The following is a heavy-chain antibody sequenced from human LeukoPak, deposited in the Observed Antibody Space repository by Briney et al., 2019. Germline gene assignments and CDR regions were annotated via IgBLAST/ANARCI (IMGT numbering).Heavy chain of an antibody. CDR2: IWYDGSNK. V-gene: IGHV3-30*02. D-gene: IGHD2-2*01. Sequence: GGSLRLSCAASGFTFSSYGMHWVRQAPGKGLEWVAVIWYDGSNKYYADSVKGRFTISRDNSKNTLYLQMNSLRAEDTAVYYCAKDPLPGYCSSTSCYPLLGMDVWGQGTTVTVSS. CDR3: AKDPLPGYCSSTSCYPLLGMDV. J-gene: IGHJ6*02. CDR1: GFTFSSYG.